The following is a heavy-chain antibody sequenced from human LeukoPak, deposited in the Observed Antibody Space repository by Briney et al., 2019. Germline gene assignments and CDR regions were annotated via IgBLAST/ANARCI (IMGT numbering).Heavy chain of an antibody. CDR3: ARQGKAAVAGIDY. D-gene: IGHD6-19*01. CDR1: GGSFSDYC. Sequence: SETLSLTCAVYGGSFSDYCRSWIRQSPGRGLEWIGEINHSGSANYNPSLESRVTISIDTSKNQFSLKLSSVTAADTAVYYCARQGKAAVAGIDYWGQGTLVTVSS. CDR2: INHSGSA. J-gene: IGHJ4*02. V-gene: IGHV4-34*01.